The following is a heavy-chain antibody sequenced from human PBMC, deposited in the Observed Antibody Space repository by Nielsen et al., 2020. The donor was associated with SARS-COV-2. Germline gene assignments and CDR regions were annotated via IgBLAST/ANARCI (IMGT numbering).Heavy chain of an antibody. V-gene: IGHV3-13*04. D-gene: IGHD5-24*01. Sequence: GGSLRLSCAASGFTFSSYDMHWVRQTTGKGLEWVSAIGTAGDTYYPGSVKGRFTISRENAKNSLYLQMNSLRAEDTAVYYCARSEGPYKYFDPWGQGTLVTVSS. CDR1: GFTFSSYD. CDR3: ARSEGPYKYFDP. J-gene: IGHJ5*02. CDR2: IGTAGDT.